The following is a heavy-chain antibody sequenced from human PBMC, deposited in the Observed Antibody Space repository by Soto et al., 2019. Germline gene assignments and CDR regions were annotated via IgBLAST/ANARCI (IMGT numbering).Heavy chain of an antibody. CDR1: GFTFASYA. CDR3: AKEATVLRFLSLHRMDV. D-gene: IGHD3-3*01. Sequence: VSLQLSCAASGFTFASYAMNWVRQVPGKGLEWVSSISDSGHNTYYTDSVRGRFTISRDNSKNSLFLQMNTLRAEDTAVYYCAKEATVLRFLSLHRMDVWGQGTAVTV. J-gene: IGHJ6*02. CDR2: ISDSGHNT. V-gene: IGHV3-23*01.